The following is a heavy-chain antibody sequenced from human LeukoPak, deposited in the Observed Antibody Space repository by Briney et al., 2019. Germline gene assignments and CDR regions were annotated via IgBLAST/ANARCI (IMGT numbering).Heavy chain of an antibody. J-gene: IGHJ4*02. CDR3: ARHVDY. CDR1: GFTVSTNY. Sequence: DPGGSLRLSCAASGFTVSTNYMSWVRQAPGKGLEWLGCIFCSGGTNYNPSLKSRITISVDTSKNQFSLKLSSVTAADTAVYYCARHVDYWGQGTLVTVSS. CDR2: IFCSGGT. V-gene: IGHV4-59*08.